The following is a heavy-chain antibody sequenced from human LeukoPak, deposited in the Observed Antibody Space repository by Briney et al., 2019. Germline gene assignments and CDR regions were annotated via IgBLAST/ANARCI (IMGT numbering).Heavy chain of an antibody. CDR2: ISSSSSYI. V-gene: IGHV3-21*01. CDR1: GFTFSSYS. Sequence: GGSLRLSCAASGFTFSSYSMNWVRQAPGKGLEWVSSISSSSSYIYYADSVKGRFTISRDNAKNSLYLQMNSLRAEDTAVYYCARDVGYCSSTSCYNKWFDPWGQGTLVTVSS. D-gene: IGHD2-2*02. CDR3: ARDVGYCSSTSCYNKWFDP. J-gene: IGHJ5*02.